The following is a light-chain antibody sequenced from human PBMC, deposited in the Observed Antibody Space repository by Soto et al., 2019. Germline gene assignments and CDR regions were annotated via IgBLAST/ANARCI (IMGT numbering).Light chain of an antibody. CDR1: SSDVGGYNY. CDR3: TAYSGTTRVL. Sequence: QSALTQPPSASGSPGQSVTISCTGTSSDVGGYNYVSWYQQHPGKAPKLMIYEVTKRPSGVPDRFSGSKSGNTASLTVSGLLAEDEADYYCTAYSGTTRVLFGGGTKLTVL. CDR2: EVT. V-gene: IGLV2-8*01. J-gene: IGLJ2*01.